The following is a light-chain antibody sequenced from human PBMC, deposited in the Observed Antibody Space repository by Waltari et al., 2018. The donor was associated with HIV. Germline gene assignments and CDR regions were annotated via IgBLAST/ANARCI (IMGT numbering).Light chain of an antibody. J-gene: IGLJ2*01. CDR2: EVS. CDR3: SSYTSSSTLG. Sequence: SALTQPSLAYGPPGPLITISSTGKSSDVGGYNYVPWYQQHPGKAPKLMIYEVSNRPSGVSNRFSGSKSGNTASLTISGLQAEDEADYYCSSYTSSSTLGFGGGTKLTVL. V-gene: IGLV2-14*01. CDR1: SSDVGGYNY.